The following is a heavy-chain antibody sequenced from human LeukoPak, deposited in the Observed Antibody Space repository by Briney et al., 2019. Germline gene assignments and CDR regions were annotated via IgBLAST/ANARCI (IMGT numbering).Heavy chain of an antibody. J-gene: IGHJ4*02. V-gene: IGHV3-7*03. Sequence: GGSLRLSCAASGFTFSSCYMSWVRQTPGKGLEWVANINQDGSEKYYVDSVRGRFTISRDNAKNSLHLQMNSLRAEDTAVYYCARDGGAASSVWYGGGFDYWGQGTLVTVSS. CDR2: INQDGSEK. CDR1: GFTFSSCY. D-gene: IGHD6-19*01. CDR3: ARDGGAASSVWYGGGFDY.